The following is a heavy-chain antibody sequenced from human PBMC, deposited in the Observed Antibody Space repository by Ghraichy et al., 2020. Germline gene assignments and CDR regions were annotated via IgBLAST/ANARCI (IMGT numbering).Heavy chain of an antibody. Sequence: SETLSLTCAVYGGSFSGYYWSWIRQPPGKGLEWIGEINHSGSTNYNPSLKSRVTISVDTSKNQFSLKLNSLTAADPAVYYGERGYDYVWGSYRPARNLSGLDVWGQGTTVTVSS. CDR2: INHSGST. D-gene: IGHD3-16*02. J-gene: IGHJ6*02. CDR3: ERGYDYVWGSYRPARNLSGLDV. V-gene: IGHV4-34*01. CDR1: GGSFSGYY.